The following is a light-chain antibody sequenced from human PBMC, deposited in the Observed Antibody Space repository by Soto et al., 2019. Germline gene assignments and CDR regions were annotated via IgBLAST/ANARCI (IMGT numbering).Light chain of an antibody. CDR3: FSYTSSCIYV. CDR2: EVS. V-gene: IGLV2-14*01. CDR1: SSDVGGYNY. Sequence: SVRTQPASVSGSPGQSITISCTGTSSDVGGYNYVSWYQQHPGKAPKLMIYEVSNRPSGVSNRFSGSKSGNTASLTISGLQAEDVTDYYCFSYTSSCIYVSGTGTKVTVL. J-gene: IGLJ1*01.